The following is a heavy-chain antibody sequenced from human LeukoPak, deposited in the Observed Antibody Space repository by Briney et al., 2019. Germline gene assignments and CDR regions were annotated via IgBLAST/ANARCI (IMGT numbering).Heavy chain of an antibody. CDR1: GFTFSSYS. V-gene: IGHV3-21*01. J-gene: IGHJ3*02. CDR2: ISSSSSYK. CDR3: ARPAPLYYDSSGYTGAFDI. D-gene: IGHD3-22*01. Sequence: GGSLRLSCAASGFTFSSYSMNWVRQAPGKGLEWVSSISSSSSYKYYADSVKGRFTISRDNAKNSLYLQMNSLRAEDTAVYYCARPAPLYYDSSGYTGAFDIWGQGTMVTVSS.